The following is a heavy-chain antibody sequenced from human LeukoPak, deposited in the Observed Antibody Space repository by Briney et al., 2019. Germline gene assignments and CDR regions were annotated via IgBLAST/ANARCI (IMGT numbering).Heavy chain of an antibody. J-gene: IGHJ3*02. V-gene: IGHV1-46*01. CDR2: INPSGGST. D-gene: IGHD5-18*01. CDR3: ARRNSGYSYGYVLRGAFDI. Sequence: GASVKVSCKASGYTFTSYYMHWVRQAPGQGLEWMGIINPSGGSTSYAQKFQGRVTMTRDMSTSTVYKELSSLRSEDTAVYYCARRNSGYSYGYVLRGAFDIWGQGTMVTVSS. CDR1: GYTFTSYY.